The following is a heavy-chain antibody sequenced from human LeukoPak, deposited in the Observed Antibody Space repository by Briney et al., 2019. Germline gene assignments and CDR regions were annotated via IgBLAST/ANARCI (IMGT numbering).Heavy chain of an antibody. CDR2: INHSGDA. V-gene: IGHV4-34*01. Sequence: PSGTLSLTCTVFGGSLSDTYWSWIRQSPSKGLEWIGDINHSGDAKYNPSLKSPVTISIDTSKNQFSLKLKSVTAADTAVYYCARLPRGLFGEFLNFDLWGQGTPVTVSS. CDR3: ARLPRGLFGEFLNFDL. J-gene: IGHJ4*02. D-gene: IGHD3-10*02. CDR1: GGSLSDTY.